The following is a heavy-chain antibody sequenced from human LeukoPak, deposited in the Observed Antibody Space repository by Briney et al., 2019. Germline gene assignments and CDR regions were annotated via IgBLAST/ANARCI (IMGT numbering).Heavy chain of an antibody. J-gene: IGHJ6*03. CDR1: GFTFSSYS. CDR2: ISTSSSFI. CDR3: TRVPDYYYYYMDV. V-gene: IGHV3-21*01. Sequence: GGSLRLSCAASGFTFSSYSMNWVRQAPGKGLEWVSSISTSSSFIYYANSVKGRFTISRDNAKNSLYLQMNSLRAEDTAVYYCTRVPDYYYYYMDVWGKGTTVTVSS.